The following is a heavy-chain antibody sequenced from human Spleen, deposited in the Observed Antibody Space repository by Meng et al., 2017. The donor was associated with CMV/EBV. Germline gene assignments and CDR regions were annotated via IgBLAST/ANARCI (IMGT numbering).Heavy chain of an antibody. Sequence: KVASKTSSYTVTSLGISWVRQDPEQGLEWMGCNSTNNGNTNYAQKLQDRVTMTTDTATSTAYMELRSLKSDDTAVYYCAREALTDDWGQGTLVTVSS. V-gene: IGHV1-18*01. D-gene: IGHD1-14*01. CDR3: AREALTDD. CDR2: NSTNNGNT. J-gene: IGHJ4*02. CDR1: SYTVTSLG.